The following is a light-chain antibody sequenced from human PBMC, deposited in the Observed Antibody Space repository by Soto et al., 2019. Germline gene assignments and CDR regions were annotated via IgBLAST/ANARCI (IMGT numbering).Light chain of an antibody. Sequence: QSVLTQPPSASGTPGQTVTIACSGSSSNVGSNYVYWYQQLPGTAPRLLIYNSNKRPSGVPDRFSDSRSGTSASLAISGLRSDDESDYYCAAWDDSLRGVVFGGGTKVTVL. CDR3: AAWDDSLRGVV. CDR2: NSN. V-gene: IGLV1-47*02. CDR1: SSNVGSNY. J-gene: IGLJ2*01.